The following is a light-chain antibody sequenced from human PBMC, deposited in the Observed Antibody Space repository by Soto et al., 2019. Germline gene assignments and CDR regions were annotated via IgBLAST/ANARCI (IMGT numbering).Light chain of an antibody. CDR2: AAS. V-gene: IGKV1-12*01. CDR3: QQANSFPIT. Sequence: DIQMTQTASSVSASVGGRVTITCRASQDISSWLAWYQQKPGKAPKLLIYAASSLQSGVPSRFSGSGSGTDFTLTISSLQPEDFATYYCQQANSFPITFGQGTRLEIK. J-gene: IGKJ5*01. CDR1: QDISSW.